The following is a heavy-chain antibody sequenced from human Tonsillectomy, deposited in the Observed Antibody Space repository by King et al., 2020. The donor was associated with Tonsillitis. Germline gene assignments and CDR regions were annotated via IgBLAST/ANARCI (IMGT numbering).Heavy chain of an antibody. CDR1: GFIFSNYA. V-gene: IGHV3-64D*06. CDR2: ISSKGGTT. J-gene: IGHJ4*02. CDR3: VKGRGGYTDYPRFDY. D-gene: IGHD5-12*01. Sequence: VQLVESGGGLVRPGESLRLSCSASGFIFSNYAMHWVRQAPGKGLEIVSGISSKGGTTYYADSVKARFTISRDDSKNTLYLQMSSLRTDETAVYYCVKGRGGYTDYPRFDYWGPGTLVTVSS.